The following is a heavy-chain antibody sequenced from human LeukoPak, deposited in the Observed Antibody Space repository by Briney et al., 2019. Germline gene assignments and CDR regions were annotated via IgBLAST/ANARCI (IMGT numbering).Heavy chain of an antibody. CDR1: GYSISSGYY. J-gene: IGHJ5*02. D-gene: IGHD3-10*01. CDR3: ARLKAVLWFGELLFDP. CDR2: IYYSGST. Sequence: SETLSLTCTVSGYSISSGYYWSWIRQPPGKGLEWIGYIYYSGSTNYNPSLKSRVTISVDTSKNQFSLKLSSVTAADTAVYYCARLKAVLWFGELLFDPWGQGTLVTVSS. V-gene: IGHV4-59*01.